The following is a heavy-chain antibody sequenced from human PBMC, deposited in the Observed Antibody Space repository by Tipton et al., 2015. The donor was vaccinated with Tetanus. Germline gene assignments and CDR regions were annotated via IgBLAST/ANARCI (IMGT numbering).Heavy chain of an antibody. Sequence: TLSLTCDVSGDSFNRVRQPPGKGLELIGHVCQSVNSFFNPSLGKRVTPSLNTSRRQVSLRLSSVTAADTAMYYCAILPKHWLAPRGAPWGQGILVTVSS. V-gene: IGHV4-59*05. CDR2: VCQSVNS. CDR1: GDSFNRV. CDR3: AILPKHWLAPRGAP. D-gene: IGHD6-19*01. J-gene: IGHJ5*02.